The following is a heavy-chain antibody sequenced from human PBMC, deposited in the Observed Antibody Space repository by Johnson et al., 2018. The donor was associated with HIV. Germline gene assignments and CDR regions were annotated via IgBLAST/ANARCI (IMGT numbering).Heavy chain of an antibody. Sequence: VQLVESGGGLVQPGGYLRLSCAASGFSFSNYWMSWVRQAPGKGLEWVANIKQDGSEKYSVDSVKGRFTISRDNAKKSLYLQMNSLRAEETAVYYCATAAAGLDAFDVWGQGTMVTVSS. CDR3: ATAAAGLDAFDV. CDR1: GFSFSNYW. D-gene: IGHD6-13*01. V-gene: IGHV3-7*05. J-gene: IGHJ3*01. CDR2: IKQDGSEK.